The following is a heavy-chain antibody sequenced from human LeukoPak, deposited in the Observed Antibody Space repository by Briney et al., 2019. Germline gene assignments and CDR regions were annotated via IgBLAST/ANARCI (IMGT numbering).Heavy chain of an antibody. CDR2: IFDSGTT. D-gene: IGHD5-24*01. J-gene: IGHJ4*02. CDR3: ARDPDGYKFFDY. V-gene: IGHV4-59*01. CDR1: GGSISSYF. Sequence: SETLSLTCTVSGGSISSYFWHWIRQPPGKGLEWLGYIFDSGTTAYNPSLKRRLTMSVDTSKNQFSLNLNSVTAADTAVYYCARDPDGYKFFDYWGRGSPVTVSS.